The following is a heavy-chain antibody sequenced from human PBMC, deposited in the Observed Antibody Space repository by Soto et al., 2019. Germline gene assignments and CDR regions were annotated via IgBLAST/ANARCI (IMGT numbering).Heavy chain of an antibody. CDR1: GFTFSSYW. CDR2: IKQDGSEK. CDR3: ARVCRTVTTLYYYYYMDV. J-gene: IGHJ6*03. Sequence: GGSLRLSCAASGFTFSSYWMSWVRQAPGKGLEWVANIKQDGSEKYYVDSVKGRFTISRDNAKNSLYLQMNSLRAEDTAVYYCARVCRTVTTLYYYYYMDVWGKGTTVTVSS. D-gene: IGHD4-17*01. V-gene: IGHV3-7*01.